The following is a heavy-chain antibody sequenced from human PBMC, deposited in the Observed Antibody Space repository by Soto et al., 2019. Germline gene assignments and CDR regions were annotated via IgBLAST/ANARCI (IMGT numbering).Heavy chain of an antibody. CDR1: GFTFSSYG. V-gene: IGHV3-33*01. J-gene: IGHJ3*02. D-gene: IGHD3-22*01. CDR3: ARDEYYYDSSGYYPDAFDI. Sequence: GGSLRLSCAAPGFTFSSYGMHWYRQAPGKGLSWVAVIWYDGSNKYYADSVKGRFTISRDNSKNTLYLQMNSLRAEDTAVYYCARDEYYYDSSGYYPDAFDIWGQGTMVTVSS. CDR2: IWYDGSNK.